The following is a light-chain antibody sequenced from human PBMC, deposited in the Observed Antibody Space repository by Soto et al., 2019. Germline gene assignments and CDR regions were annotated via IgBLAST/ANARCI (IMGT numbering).Light chain of an antibody. Sequence: EIVLTQSPATLSLSPGERATLSCRASQSVSSYLAWYQQKPGQAPRLLIYDASNRATGIPARFSGSGSGTDFTLTISSLEPEDFAVYYCQQRSNWPPGWTFGQGTKLE. CDR2: DAS. J-gene: IGKJ1*01. CDR1: QSVSSY. CDR3: QQRSNWPPGWT. V-gene: IGKV3-11*01.